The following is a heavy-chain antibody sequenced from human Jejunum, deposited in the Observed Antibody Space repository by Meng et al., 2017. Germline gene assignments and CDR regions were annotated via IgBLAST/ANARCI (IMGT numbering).Heavy chain of an antibody. J-gene: IGHJ4*02. Sequence: QVQRVQSGAEGKKAGASVKVSCKASGYTFTNYGINWVRQAPGQGLEWMAWISADNGNAKYAQNLQDRVTLTTETSTTTAYMELRNLRSDDTAVYYCTRGGMTSETTFFLHWGQGTLVTVSS. CDR3: TRGGMTSETTFFLH. D-gene: IGHD3-3*02. CDR2: ISADNGNA. CDR1: GYTFTNYG. V-gene: IGHV1-18*01.